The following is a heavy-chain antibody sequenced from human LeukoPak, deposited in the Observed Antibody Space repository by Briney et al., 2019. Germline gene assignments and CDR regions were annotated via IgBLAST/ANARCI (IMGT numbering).Heavy chain of an antibody. J-gene: IGHJ3*02. CDR2: IIPIFGTA. CDR3: ARDEPLGIGATQIDAFDI. CDR1: GGTFSSYA. Sequence: GASVKVSCKASGGTFSSYAISWVRQAPGQGLEWMGGIIPIFGTANYAQKFQGRVTITADESTSTAYMELSSLRSEDTAVYYCARDEPLGIGATQIDAFDIWGQGMMVTVSS. V-gene: IGHV1-69*13. D-gene: IGHD7-27*01.